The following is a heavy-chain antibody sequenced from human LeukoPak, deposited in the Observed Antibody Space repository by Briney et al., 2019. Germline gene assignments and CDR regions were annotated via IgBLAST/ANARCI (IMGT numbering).Heavy chain of an antibody. D-gene: IGHD3-3*01. CDR1: GYTSSKYG. J-gene: IGHJ6*02. V-gene: IGHV3-30*18. CDR3: AEDFGVGSRGNYYYYYGMDV. Sequence: GGSLRLSSVPPGYTSSKYGMHSVRQAPGKGLEWVTVISYDGSNEYYADSVRGRFTISRDNSKNTLYLQMNSLRADNTEFYVYAEDFGVGSRGNYYYYYGMDVWGQGTPVTVSS. CDR2: ISYDGSNE.